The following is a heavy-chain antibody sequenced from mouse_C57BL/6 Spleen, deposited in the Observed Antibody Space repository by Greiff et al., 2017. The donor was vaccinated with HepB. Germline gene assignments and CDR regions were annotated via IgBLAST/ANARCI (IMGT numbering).Heavy chain of an antibody. CDR1: GFTFSDYG. Sequence: EVMLVESGGGLVKPGGSLKLSCAASGFTFSDYGMHWVRQAPEKGLEWVAYISSGSSTIYYADTVKGRFTISRDNAKNTLFLQMTRLRSEDTAMYYCARRHYYGIYYFDYWGQGTTLTVSS. D-gene: IGHD1-1*01. V-gene: IGHV5-17*01. CDR3: ARRHYYGIYYFDY. CDR2: ISSGSSTI. J-gene: IGHJ2*01.